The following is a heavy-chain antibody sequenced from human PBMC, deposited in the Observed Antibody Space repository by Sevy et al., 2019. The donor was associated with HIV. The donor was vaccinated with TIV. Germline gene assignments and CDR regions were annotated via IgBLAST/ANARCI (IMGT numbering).Heavy chain of an antibody. J-gene: IGHJ4*02. V-gene: IGHV3-21*01. D-gene: IGHD3-3*01. Sequence: GGSLRLSCVASGFTFGTYGMDWVRQAPGKGLEWVSSISSSSSYIYYADSVKGRFTISRDNAKNSLYLQMNSLRAEDTAVYYCARDRDSYDFWSGYPYYFDYWGQGTMVTVSS. CDR3: ARDRDSYDFWSGYPYYFDY. CDR1: GFTFGTYG. CDR2: ISSSSSYI.